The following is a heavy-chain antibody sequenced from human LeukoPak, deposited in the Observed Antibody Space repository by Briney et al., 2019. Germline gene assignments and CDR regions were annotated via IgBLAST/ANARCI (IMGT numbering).Heavy chain of an antibody. CDR2: TYYRSKWYN. D-gene: IGHD3-22*01. Sequence: SQTLSLTCAISGDTVSSNSAAWNWIRQSPSRGLEWLGRTYYRSKWYNHYSVSVKGRITINADTSKSQFSLQLSSVTPEDTAVYYCARGTSGYFDYWGQGTLVTVSS. V-gene: IGHV6-1*01. CDR3: ARGTSGYFDY. CDR1: GDTVSSNSAA. J-gene: IGHJ4*02.